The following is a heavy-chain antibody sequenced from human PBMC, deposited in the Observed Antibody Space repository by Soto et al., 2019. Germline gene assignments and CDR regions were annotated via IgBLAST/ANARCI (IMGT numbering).Heavy chain of an antibody. J-gene: IGHJ4*02. V-gene: IGHV4-39*01. CDR2: IYYSGST. D-gene: IGHD3-3*01. CDR3: AISKGTGFWSGLYYFDY. CDR1: GGSISSSSYY. Sequence: QLQLQESGPGLVKPSETLSLTCTVSGGSISSSSYYWGWIRQPPGKGLEWIGSIYYSGSTYYNPSLKSRVTISVDTSKNQCSLKLSSGTAADTAVYYCAISKGTGFWSGLYYFDYWGQGTLVTVSS.